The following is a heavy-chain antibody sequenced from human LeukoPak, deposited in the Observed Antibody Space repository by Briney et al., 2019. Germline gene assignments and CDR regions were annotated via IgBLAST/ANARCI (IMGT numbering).Heavy chain of an antibody. V-gene: IGHV3-21*01. CDR3: AKDRNLGGGVISYYFDY. CDR2: ISSSSSYI. D-gene: IGHD3-16*02. Sequence: GGSLRLSCAASGFTFSSYSMNWVRQAPGKGLEWVSSISSSSSYIYYADSVKGRFTISRDNSKNTLYLQMNSLRAEDTAVYYCAKDRNLGGGVISYYFDYWGQGTLVTVSS. J-gene: IGHJ4*02. CDR1: GFTFSSYS.